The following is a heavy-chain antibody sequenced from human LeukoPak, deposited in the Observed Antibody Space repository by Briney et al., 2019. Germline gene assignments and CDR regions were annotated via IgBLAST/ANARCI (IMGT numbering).Heavy chain of an antibody. Sequence: ASVKVSCKASGYTFTGYYMHWVRQAPGQGLEWMGWINPNSGGTNYAQKFQGRVTMTRDTSISTAYMELSRLRSDDTAVYYCARDCNGGHYYYYGMDVWGQGTTVTVSS. CDR2: INPNSGGT. J-gene: IGHJ6*02. CDR3: ARDCNGGHYYYYGMDV. V-gene: IGHV1-2*02. CDR1: GYTFTGYY. D-gene: IGHD2-8*01.